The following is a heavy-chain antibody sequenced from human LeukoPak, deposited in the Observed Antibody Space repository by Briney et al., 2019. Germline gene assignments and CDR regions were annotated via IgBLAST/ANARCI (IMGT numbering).Heavy chain of an antibody. D-gene: IGHD6-19*01. CDR1: GFTFSSYA. V-gene: IGHV3-30*04. CDR2: ISYDGSNK. CDR3: ARDPTSGWSLYFDY. J-gene: IGHJ4*02. Sequence: GGSLRLSCAASGFTFSSYAMHWVRQAPGEGLEWVAVISYDGSNKYYADSVKGRFTISRDNSKNTLYLQMNSLRAEDTAVYYCARDPTSGWSLYFDYWGQGTLVTVSS.